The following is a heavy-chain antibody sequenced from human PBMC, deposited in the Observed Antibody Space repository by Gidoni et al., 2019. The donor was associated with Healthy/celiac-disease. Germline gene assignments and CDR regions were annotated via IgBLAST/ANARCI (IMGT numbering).Heavy chain of an antibody. V-gene: IGHV4-61*01. CDR2: IYYSGST. CDR1: GGSVSSGSYY. D-gene: IGHD6-19*01. Sequence: QVQLQESCPGLVKPSETLSLTCTVSGGSVSSGSYYWSWIRQPPGKGLEWIGYIYYSGSTNYNPSLKSRDTISVDTSKNQFSLKLSSVTAADTAVYYCAREGLDQPSWGQGTLVTVSS. CDR3: AREGLDQPS. J-gene: IGHJ5*02.